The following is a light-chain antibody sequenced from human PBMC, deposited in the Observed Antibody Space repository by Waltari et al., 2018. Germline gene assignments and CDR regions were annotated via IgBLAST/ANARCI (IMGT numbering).Light chain of an antibody. Sequence: QSVLTQPPSVSAAPGQKVTISCSGNRSNIRNNYVSWYQQLPGTAPKLRIYDDKKRPSGIPDRCSGSKSGTSATLCITGLQTGDEADYYCGTWDSRLRSVFGSGTKVTVL. CDR3: GTWDSRLRSV. CDR2: DDK. CDR1: RSNIRNNY. V-gene: IGLV1-51*01. J-gene: IGLJ1*01.